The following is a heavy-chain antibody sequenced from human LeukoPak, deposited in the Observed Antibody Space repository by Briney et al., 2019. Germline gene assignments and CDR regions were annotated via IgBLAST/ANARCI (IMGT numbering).Heavy chain of an antibody. CDR2: ISGSGGST. CDR3: AKDISFDSVGAPGFDY. J-gene: IGHJ4*02. CDR1: GFTFSSYA. V-gene: IGHV3-23*01. Sequence: GGSLRLSCAASGFTFSSYAMSWVRQAPGKGLEWVSAISGSGGSTYYADSVKGRFTISRDNSKDTLYLQMNSLRAEDTAVYYCAKDISFDSVGAPGFDYWGQGTLVTVSS. D-gene: IGHD3-16*01.